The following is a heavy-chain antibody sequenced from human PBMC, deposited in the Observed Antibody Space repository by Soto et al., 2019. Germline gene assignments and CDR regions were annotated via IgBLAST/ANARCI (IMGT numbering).Heavy chain of an antibody. Sequence: QVQLVESGGGLVKPGGSLRLSCAASGFTFSDYYMSWIRQAPGKGLEWVSYISSSSSYIYYADSVKGRFTISRDNAKNSLYLQMNSLRAEDTAVYYCARPPYSSSSPARYYYYGMDVWGQGTTVTVSS. CDR3: ARPPYSSSSPARYYYYGMDV. CDR1: GFTFSDYY. CDR2: ISSSSSYI. J-gene: IGHJ6*02. V-gene: IGHV3-11*06. D-gene: IGHD6-6*01.